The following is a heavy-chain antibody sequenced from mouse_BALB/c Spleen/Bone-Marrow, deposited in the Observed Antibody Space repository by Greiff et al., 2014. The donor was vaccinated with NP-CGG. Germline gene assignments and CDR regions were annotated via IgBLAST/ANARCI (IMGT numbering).Heavy chain of an antibody. CDR3: ARRQFITTAAWFAY. CDR1: GYTFTSYV. D-gene: IGHD1-2*01. V-gene: IGHV1-14*01. J-gene: IGHJ3*01. CDR2: INPYNDGT. Sequence: VQLQQSGPELVKPGASVKMSGKASGYTFTSYVMHWVKQKPGQGLEWIGYINPYNDGTKYNEKFKGKATLTSDKSSSTAYMELSSLTSEDSAVYYCARRQFITTAAWFAYWGQGTLVTVSA.